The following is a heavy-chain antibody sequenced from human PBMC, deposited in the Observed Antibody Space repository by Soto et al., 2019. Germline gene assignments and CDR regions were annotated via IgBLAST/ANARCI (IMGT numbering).Heavy chain of an antibody. J-gene: IGHJ6*03. CDR1: GFTFSSYD. Sequence: GGSLRLSCAASGFTFSSYDMHWVRQATGKGLEWVSAIGTAGDTYYPGSVKGRFTISRENAKNSLYLQMNSLRAGDTAVYYCARGAQPPTWYSSSSAGHMDVWGKGTTVTVSS. CDR2: IGTAGDT. V-gene: IGHV3-13*01. D-gene: IGHD6-6*01. CDR3: ARGAQPPTWYSSSSAGHMDV.